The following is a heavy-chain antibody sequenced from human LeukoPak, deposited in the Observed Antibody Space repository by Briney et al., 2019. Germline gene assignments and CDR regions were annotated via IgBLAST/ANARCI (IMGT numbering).Heavy chain of an antibody. CDR1: GYSFTGYY. J-gene: IGHJ4*02. V-gene: IGHV1-2*02. CDR2: INPDKGDT. D-gene: IGHD6-19*01. CDR3: ARDLRGSLDYFDY. Sequence: GASVKVSCKVSGYSFTGYYMHWMRQAPGQGLEWMGWINPDKGDTNLAQKFQGRVTMTRDPSINTAYMEVNRLRSDDAAVYYCARDLRGSLDYFDYWGQGTLVTVSS.